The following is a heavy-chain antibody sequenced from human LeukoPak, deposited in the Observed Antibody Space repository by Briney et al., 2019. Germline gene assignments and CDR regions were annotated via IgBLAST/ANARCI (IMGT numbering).Heavy chain of an antibody. CDR2: IYYSGST. J-gene: IGHJ4*02. CDR1: GGSISSGSYY. V-gene: IGHV4-39*01. CDR3: ARGIYGYYGSGIDY. D-gene: IGHD3-10*01. Sequence: SETLSLTCTVSGGSISSGSYYWGWIRQPPGKGLEWIGSIYYSGSTYYNPSLKSRVTISVDTSKNQFSLKLSSVTAADTAVYYCARGIYGYYGSGIDYWGQGTLVTVSS.